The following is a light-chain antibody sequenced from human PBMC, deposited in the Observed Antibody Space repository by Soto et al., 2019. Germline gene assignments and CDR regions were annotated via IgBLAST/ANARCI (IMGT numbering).Light chain of an antibody. J-gene: IGKJ3*01. CDR2: GTS. Sequence: EIVLKQSPGTLSLSPGERATLSCRASQGVSSNLAWYQQRPGQSPRLLIYGTSTRATGIPARFSGSGSGTDFPLTISSLEAEDYAVYSCPQPSNLPLFGAGTKVDIK. V-gene: IGKV3D-11*01. CDR1: QGVSSN. CDR3: PQPSNLPL.